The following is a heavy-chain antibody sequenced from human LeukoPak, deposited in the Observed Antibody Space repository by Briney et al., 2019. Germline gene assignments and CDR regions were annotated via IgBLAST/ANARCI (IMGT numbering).Heavy chain of an antibody. J-gene: IGHJ5*02. CDR2: NSWNSGSI. V-gene: IGHV3-9*01. D-gene: IGHD6-13*01. CDR3: AKGPQGLIHSSWYFWFDP. CDR1: GFTFDDYA. Sequence: GRSLRPSCAASGFTFDDYAMHWVQQAPGKGLEWVSGNSWNSGSIGYADSVKGRFTISRDNAKNSLYLQMNSLRAEDTALYYCAKGPQGLIHSSWYFWFDPWGQGTLVTVSS.